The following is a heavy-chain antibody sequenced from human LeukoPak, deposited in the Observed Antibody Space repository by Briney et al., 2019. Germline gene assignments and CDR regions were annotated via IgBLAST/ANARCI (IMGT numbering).Heavy chain of an antibody. Sequence: GESLKISCKGSGYSFSSYWINWARQMPGKGLGWMGRIDPSDSYTNYNPSFQGHVTISADKSISTACLQWSSLMASDTAMYYCARHTISDYWGQGTQVTVSS. CDR1: GYSFSSYW. CDR2: IDPSDSYT. J-gene: IGHJ4*02. CDR3: ARHTISDY. D-gene: IGHD3-10*01. V-gene: IGHV5-10-1*01.